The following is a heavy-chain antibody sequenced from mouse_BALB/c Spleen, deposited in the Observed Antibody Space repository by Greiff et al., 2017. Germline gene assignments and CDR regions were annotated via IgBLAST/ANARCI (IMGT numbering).Heavy chain of an antibody. CDR1: GFSLTSYG. D-gene: IGHD2-14*01. Sequence: QVQLKESGPGLVQPSQCLSISCTVSGFSLTSYGVHWVRQSPGKGLEWLGVIWSGGSTNYNAAFLSRLSISKVNSKSQVFFKMNSLQANDTAIYYCARPEYDGGYSMDYWGQGTSVTVSS. V-gene: IGHV2-2*02. CDR3: ARPEYDGGYSMDY. J-gene: IGHJ4*01. CDR2: IWSGGST.